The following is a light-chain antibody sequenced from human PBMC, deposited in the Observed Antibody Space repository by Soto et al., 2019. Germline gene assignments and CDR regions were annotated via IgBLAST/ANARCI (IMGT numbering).Light chain of an antibody. CDR1: QDITNY. Sequence: DIQMTQSPSSLSASVGDRVTIICQASQDITNYLNWYQKKPGKAPKLLIYDASNLETGVPSRFSGSGSGTHFSFTISSLQPEDIATYYCQQYENVPFTFGQGTRLEMK. V-gene: IGKV1-33*01. CDR3: QQYENVPFT. J-gene: IGKJ5*01. CDR2: DAS.